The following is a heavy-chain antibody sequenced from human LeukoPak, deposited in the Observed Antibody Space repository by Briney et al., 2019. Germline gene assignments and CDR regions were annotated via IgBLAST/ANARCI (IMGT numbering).Heavy chain of an antibody. V-gene: IGHV3-74*01. D-gene: IGHD5-24*01. CDR2: ISTDGYTT. CDR1: GLAFSAYK. Sequence: PGGSLRLSCAASGLAFSAYKMHWVRQAPRKGLVWVSRISTDGYTTDYADFVQGRFTASRDNTKNTWSLEMNSLRADDTAIYFCARRLQFSPRYFDYWGQGTLVTVSS. J-gene: IGHJ4*02. CDR3: ARRLQFSPRYFDY.